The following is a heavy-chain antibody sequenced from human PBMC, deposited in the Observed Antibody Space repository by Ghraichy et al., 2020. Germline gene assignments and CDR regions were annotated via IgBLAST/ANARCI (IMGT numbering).Heavy chain of an antibody. D-gene: IGHD1-26*01. CDR1: GYTFTGYY. CDR3: ARWGGVGELLPPLRAFDI. CDR2: INPNSGGT. J-gene: IGHJ3*02. Sequence: ASVKVSCKASGYTFTGYYMHWVRQAPGQGLEWMGWINPNSGGTNYAQKFQGWVTMTRDTSISTAYMELSRLRSDDTAVYYCARWGGVGELLPPLRAFDIWGQGTMVTVSS. V-gene: IGHV1-2*04.